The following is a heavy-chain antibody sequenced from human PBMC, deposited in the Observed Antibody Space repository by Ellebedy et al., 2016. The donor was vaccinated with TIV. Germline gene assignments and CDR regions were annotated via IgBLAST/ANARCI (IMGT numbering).Heavy chain of an antibody. CDR3: ARSLSDYGAFDI. J-gene: IGHJ3*02. V-gene: IGHV1-3*01. CDR2: INAGNGNT. D-gene: IGHD4-17*01. CDR1: GYTFTSYA. Sequence: AASVKVSCKASGYTFTSYAMHWVRQAPGQRLEWMGWINAGNGNTKYSQKFQGRVTITRDTSASTAYMELSSLRSEDTAVYYCARSLSDYGAFDIWGQGTMVTVSS.